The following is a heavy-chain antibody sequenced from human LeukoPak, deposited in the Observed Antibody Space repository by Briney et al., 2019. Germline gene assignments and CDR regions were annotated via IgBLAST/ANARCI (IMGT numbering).Heavy chain of an antibody. V-gene: IGHV1-69*13. J-gene: IGHJ6*03. CDR3: ARDRNSYMDV. D-gene: IGHD1-14*01. CDR1: GGTFSSYA. Sequence: GASVKVSCKASGGTFSSYAISWVRQAPGQGLEWMGGIIPIFGTANYAQKFQGRVTITADESTSTAYMELSSLRSDDTAVYYCARDRNSYMDVWGKGTTVTVSS. CDR2: IIPIFGTA.